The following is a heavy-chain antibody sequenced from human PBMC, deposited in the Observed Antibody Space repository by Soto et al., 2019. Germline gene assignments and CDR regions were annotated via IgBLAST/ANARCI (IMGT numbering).Heavy chain of an antibody. V-gene: IGHV3-21*01. CDR3: ARDYTTSLDL. J-gene: IGHJ3*01. CDR2: ISSSSNYN. D-gene: IGHD6-13*01. Sequence: GGSLRLSCAASGFAFNHYNIHWGRQAPGEGLEGVSFISSSSNYNYYAESVKGRFTISRDNANDSLYLQMNNLRGEDTAVYYCARDYTTSLDLWGRGTMVTVSS. CDR1: GFAFNHYN.